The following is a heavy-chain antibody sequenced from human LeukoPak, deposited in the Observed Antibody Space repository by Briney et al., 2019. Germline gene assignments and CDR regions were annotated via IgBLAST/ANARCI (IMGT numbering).Heavy chain of an antibody. CDR3: ARVTYYYDSSGYYYGPSLFDY. J-gene: IGHJ4*02. V-gene: IGHV3-48*01. CDR1: GFTFSSYS. Sequence: PGGSLRLSCAASGFTFSSYSMNWVRQAPGKGLEWASYISSSSSTIYYADSVKGQFTISRDNAKNSLYLQMNSLRAEDTAVYYCARVTYYYDSSGYYYGPSLFDYWGQGTLVTVSS. D-gene: IGHD3-22*01. CDR2: ISSSSSTI.